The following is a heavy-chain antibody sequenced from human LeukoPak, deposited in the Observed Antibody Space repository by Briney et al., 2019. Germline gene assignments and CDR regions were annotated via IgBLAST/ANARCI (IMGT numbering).Heavy chain of an antibody. Sequence: PSETLSLTCAVYGGSFSGYYWSWIRQPPGKGLEWIGEINHSGSTNYNPSLKSRVTISVDTSKNQFSLKLSSVTAADTAVYYCARGQPPTYYYDSRGSTFDYWGQGTLVTVSS. J-gene: IGHJ4*02. D-gene: IGHD3-22*01. CDR3: ARGQPPTYYYDSRGSTFDY. CDR1: GGSFSGYY. CDR2: INHSGST. V-gene: IGHV4-34*01.